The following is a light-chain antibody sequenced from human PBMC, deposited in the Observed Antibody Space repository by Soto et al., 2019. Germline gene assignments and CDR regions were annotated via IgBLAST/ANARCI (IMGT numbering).Light chain of an antibody. CDR2: EVT. CDR3: SSYVGSNNYV. J-gene: IGLJ1*01. Sequence: QSVLTQPPSASGSPGQSVTISCTGTSSDVGAYKYVSWFQQYPGKAPKLIIYEVTERPSGVPDRFSGSKSGNTASLTVSGLQADDEADYYCSSYVGSNNYVFGTGTKVTVL. CDR1: SSDVGAYKY. V-gene: IGLV2-8*01.